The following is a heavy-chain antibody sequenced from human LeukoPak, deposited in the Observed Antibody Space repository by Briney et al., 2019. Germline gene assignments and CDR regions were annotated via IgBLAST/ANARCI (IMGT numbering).Heavy chain of an antibody. D-gene: IGHD3-10*01. J-gene: IGHJ4*02. V-gene: IGHV3-23*01. Sequence: QAGGSLRLSCAASGFTFSSYSMNWVRQAPGKGLEWVSAISGSGGSTYYADSVKGRFTISRDNSKNTLYLQMNSLRAEDTAVYYCAKEGSLVLLWFGGLPYYFDYWGQGTLVTVSS. CDR1: GFTFSSYS. CDR2: ISGSGGST. CDR3: AKEGSLVLLWFGGLPYYFDY.